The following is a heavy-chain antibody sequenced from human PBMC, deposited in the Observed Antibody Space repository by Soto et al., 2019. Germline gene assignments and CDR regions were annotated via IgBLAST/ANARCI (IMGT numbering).Heavy chain of an antibody. J-gene: IGHJ6*02. CDR2: IIPIFGTA. D-gene: IGHD6-6*01. CDR1: GGTFSSYA. CDR3: ARAYSARHYYYYYYGMDV. V-gene: IGHV1-69*13. Sequence: ASVKVSCKASGGTFSSYAISWVRQAPGQGLEWMGGIIPIFGTANYAQKFQGRVTITADESTGTAYMELSSLRSEDTAVYYCARAYSARHYYYYYYGMDVWGQGTTVTVSS.